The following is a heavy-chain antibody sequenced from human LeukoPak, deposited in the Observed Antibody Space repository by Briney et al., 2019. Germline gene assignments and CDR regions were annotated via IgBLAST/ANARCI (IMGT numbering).Heavy chain of an antibody. Sequence: GGSLRLSCAASGFTFSSYSMNWVRQAPGKGLEWVSSISSSSSYIYYADSVKGRFTISRDNAKNSLYLQMNSLRAEDTAVYYCARVHLPILRYYYYYMDVWGKGTTVTVSS. J-gene: IGHJ6*03. CDR2: ISSSSSYI. D-gene: IGHD3-10*01. V-gene: IGHV3-21*01. CDR3: ARVHLPILRYYYYYMDV. CDR1: GFTFSSYS.